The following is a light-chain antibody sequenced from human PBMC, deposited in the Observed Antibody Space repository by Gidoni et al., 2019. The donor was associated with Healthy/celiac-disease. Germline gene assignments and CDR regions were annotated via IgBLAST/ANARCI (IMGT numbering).Light chain of an antibody. CDR2: DVS. CDR1: SSDVGGYNY. V-gene: IGLV2-11*01. CDR3: CSYAGSYTFGVV. Sequence: QSALTPPRSVSGSPGPSVPISCTGTSSDVGGYNYVSWYQQHPGKAPKLMIYDVSKRPSGVPDRFSVSKSGTTASLTISGLQAEDEADYYCCSYAGSYTFGVVFGGGTKLTVL. J-gene: IGLJ2*01.